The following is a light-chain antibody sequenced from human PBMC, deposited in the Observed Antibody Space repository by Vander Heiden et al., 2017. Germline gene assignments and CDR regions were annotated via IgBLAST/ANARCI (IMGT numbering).Light chain of an antibody. CDR1: SPRSYY. V-gene: IGLV3-19*01. Sequence: SSELTQDPAVSVALGQTVRITCQGDSPRSYYASWYQQKPGQAPVLVIYGKNSRPSGIPDRFSGSSSGNTASLTITGAQAEDEADYYCNSRDSSGNHHVFGGGTKLTVL. CDR2: GKN. CDR3: NSRDSSGNHHV. J-gene: IGLJ2*01.